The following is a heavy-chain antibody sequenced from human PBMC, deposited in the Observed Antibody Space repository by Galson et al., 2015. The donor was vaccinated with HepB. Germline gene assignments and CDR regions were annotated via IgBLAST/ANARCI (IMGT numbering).Heavy chain of an antibody. J-gene: IGHJ4*02. D-gene: IGHD3-10*01. CDR2: ISPSGATT. V-gene: IGHV3-23*01. Sequence: SLRLSCAASGFIFGDYVMSWVRLAPGKGLEWVSAISPSGATTSYADSVKGRFTISRDNSKNTLYLQLNSLRGEDTAVYYCAKAPGSETYRFEYWGQGTLVTVSS. CDR3: AKAPGSETYRFEY. CDR1: GFIFGDYV.